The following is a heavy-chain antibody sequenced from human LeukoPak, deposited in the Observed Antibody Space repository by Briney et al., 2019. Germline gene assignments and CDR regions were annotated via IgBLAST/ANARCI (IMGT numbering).Heavy chain of an antibody. D-gene: IGHD1-26*01. CDR1: LVSFIAHC. J-gene: IGHJ5*02. V-gene: IGHV3-7*03. Sequence: GGSLRLSCAASLVSFIAHCMTSVRQTPGKGLEWVAHINQDGSEKHFVDSVEGRFTISRDNDNTSMSLQMNKLRVVDTAVYYCARGASRTYWDWFDPWGQGTLVTVSS. CDR3: ARGASRTYWDWFDP. CDR2: INQDGSEK.